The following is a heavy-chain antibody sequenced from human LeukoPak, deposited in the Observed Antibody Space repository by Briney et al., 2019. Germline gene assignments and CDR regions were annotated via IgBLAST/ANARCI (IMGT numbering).Heavy chain of an antibody. J-gene: IGHJ5*02. Sequence: SETLSLTCTVSGGSISSGDYYWSWIRQPPGKGLEWIGYIYYSGSTYYNPSLKSRVTISVDTSKNQFSLKLSSVTAADTAVYYCARGRRLGWFDPWGQGTLVTVSS. D-gene: IGHD3-9*01. CDR2: IYYSGST. CDR1: GGSISSGDYY. CDR3: ARGRRLGWFDP. V-gene: IGHV4-30-4*08.